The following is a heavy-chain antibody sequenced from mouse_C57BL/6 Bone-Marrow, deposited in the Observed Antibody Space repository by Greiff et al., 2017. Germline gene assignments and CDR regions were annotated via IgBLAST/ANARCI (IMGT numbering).Heavy chain of an antibody. CDR2: IRNKANGYTT. Sequence: EVQLVESGGGLVQPGGSLSLSCAASGFTFTDYYMSWVRQPPGKALEWLGFIRNKANGYTTEYSASVKGRFTISRDNSQSILYLQMNARRAEDSATYYCARYEGAMDYWGQGTSVTVSS. V-gene: IGHV7-3*01. CDR3: ARYEGAMDY. J-gene: IGHJ4*01. CDR1: GFTFTDYY.